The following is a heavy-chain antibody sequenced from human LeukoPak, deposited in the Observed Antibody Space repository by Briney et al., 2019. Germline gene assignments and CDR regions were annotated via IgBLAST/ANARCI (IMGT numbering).Heavy chain of an antibody. CDR1: GFTFSGSA. J-gene: IGHJ4*02. Sequence: SGGSLRLSCAASGFTFSGSALHWVRRASGKGLEWVGRIRSTANGYATAYAASVKGRFTISRDDSKNTAYLQMDSLKTEDTAVYYCTGNYYGSGSYADFDYWGQGTLVTVSS. CDR2: IRSTANGYAT. D-gene: IGHD3-10*01. CDR3: TGNYYGSGSYADFDY. V-gene: IGHV3-73*01.